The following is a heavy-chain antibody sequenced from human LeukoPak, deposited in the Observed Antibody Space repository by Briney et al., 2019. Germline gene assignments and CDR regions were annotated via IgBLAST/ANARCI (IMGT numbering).Heavy chain of an antibody. D-gene: IGHD1-26*01. V-gene: IGHV3-74*01. Sequence: GGSLRLSCAASGFSFSTYWMHWVRQVPGTGLVWVSRTNTDGSITHYADSVKGRFTISRDNAKDTLYLQMNSLRPEDTAVYYCGRDLGGRGGAWGQGTLVTVSS. CDR3: GRDLGGRGGA. CDR2: TNTDGSIT. CDR1: GFSFSTYW. J-gene: IGHJ5*02.